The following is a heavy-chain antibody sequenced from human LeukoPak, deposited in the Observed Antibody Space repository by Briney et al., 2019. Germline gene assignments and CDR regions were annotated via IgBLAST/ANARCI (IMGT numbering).Heavy chain of an antibody. Sequence: GGSLRLSCAASGFTFSSYSMNWVRQAPGKGLEWVSSISSSSSYMYYADSVKGRFTISRDNAKNSLYLQMNSLRAEDTAVYYCARDLGSYGLDYWGQGTLVTVSS. CDR1: GFTFSSYS. CDR3: ARDLGSYGLDY. D-gene: IGHD1-26*01. V-gene: IGHV3-21*01. CDR2: ISSSSSYM. J-gene: IGHJ4*02.